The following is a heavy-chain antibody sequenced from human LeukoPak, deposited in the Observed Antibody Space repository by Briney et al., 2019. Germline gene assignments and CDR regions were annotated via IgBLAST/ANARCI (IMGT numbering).Heavy chain of an antibody. CDR2: ISAGGAGT. CDR1: GFTFSNYA. D-gene: IGHD2-8*02. V-gene: IGHV3-23*01. Sequence: PGGPLTLSCAPSGFTFSNYAMNWVRQTPGKGLEWVSAISAGGAGTYYADSVRCRFTRSRDNSKNALYLQMNSLRADNTAVYVCARVLLGSTFHAFDVWGQGTMVTVSS. CDR3: ARVLLGSTFHAFDV. J-gene: IGHJ3*01.